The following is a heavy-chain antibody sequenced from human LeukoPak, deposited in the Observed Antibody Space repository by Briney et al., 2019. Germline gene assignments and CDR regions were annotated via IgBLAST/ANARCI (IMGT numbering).Heavy chain of an antibody. CDR1: GXSISSYY. D-gene: IGHD6-19*01. CDR3: ARQWLVSPLFDY. Sequence: PSETLSLTCAVSGXSISSYYWSWIRQPPGKGREWIGEINHSGSTNYNPSLKSRVTISVDTSKNQLSLKLSSMTAADTAVYYCARQWLVSPLFDYWGQGTLVTVSS. J-gene: IGHJ4*02. CDR2: INHSGST. V-gene: IGHV4-34*01.